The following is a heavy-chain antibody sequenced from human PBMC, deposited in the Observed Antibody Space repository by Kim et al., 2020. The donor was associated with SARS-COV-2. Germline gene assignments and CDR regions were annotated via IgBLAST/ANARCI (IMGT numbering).Heavy chain of an antibody. Sequence: RKSRVTISVDTSKNHFTLKRSSVTAADTAVYYCARDLVHSSWYSPYYFDYWGQGTLVTVSS. CDR3: ARDLVHSSWYSPYYFDY. J-gene: IGHJ4*02. V-gene: IGHV4-39*06. D-gene: IGHD6-13*01.